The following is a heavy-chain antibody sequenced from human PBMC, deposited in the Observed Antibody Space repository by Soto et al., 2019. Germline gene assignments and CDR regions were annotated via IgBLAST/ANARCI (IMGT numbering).Heavy chain of an antibody. CDR3: ARVNLGELSPPYYFDY. CDR2: ISSSSSTI. V-gene: IGHV3-48*01. Sequence: GGSLRLSCAASGFTFSSYSMNWVRQAPGKGLEWVSYISSSSSTIYYADSVKGRFTISRDNAKNSLYLQMNGLRAEDTAVYYCARVNLGELSPPYYFDYWGQGTLVTVSS. CDR1: GFTFSSYS. J-gene: IGHJ4*02. D-gene: IGHD3-16*02.